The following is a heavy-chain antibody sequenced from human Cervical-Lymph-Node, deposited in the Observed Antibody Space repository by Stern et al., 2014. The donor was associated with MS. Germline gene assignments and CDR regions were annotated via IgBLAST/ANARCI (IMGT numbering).Heavy chain of an antibody. J-gene: IGHJ4*02. D-gene: IGHD4-17*01. CDR2: IDPNSGGT. V-gene: IGHV1-2*02. CDR1: GYTFTNYY. Sequence: VQLLQSGADLKKPGASVKVSCKASGYTFTNYYIHWVRQAPGQGLEWMGWIDPNSGGTNYAQKSQGRVTMTRDTSISTAYMELSRLTSDDTAVYYCARGRGDARPYYFDYWGQGTLVTVSS. CDR3: ARGRGDARPYYFDY.